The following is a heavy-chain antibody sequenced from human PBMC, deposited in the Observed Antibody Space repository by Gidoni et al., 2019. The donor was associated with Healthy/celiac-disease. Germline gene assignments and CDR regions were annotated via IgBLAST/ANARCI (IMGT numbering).Heavy chain of an antibody. V-gene: IGHV2-5*02. CDR3: AHRRTGRWGSGAFDI. CDR2: IYWDDDK. CDR1: GFSLRTSGGV. J-gene: IGHJ3*02. D-gene: IGHD7-27*01. Sequence: QITLKESGPTLVKPTQTLTLTCTFSGFSLRTSGGVWAGSVSPPGKALEWLALIYWDDDKRYSPSLKSRLTITKDTSKNQVVLTMTNMDPVDTATYYCAHRRTGRWGSGAFDIWGQGTMVTVSS.